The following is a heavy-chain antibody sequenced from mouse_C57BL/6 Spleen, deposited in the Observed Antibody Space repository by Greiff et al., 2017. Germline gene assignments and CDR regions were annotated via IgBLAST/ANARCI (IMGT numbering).Heavy chain of an antibody. J-gene: IGHJ4*01. D-gene: IGHD2-5*01. V-gene: IGHV1-52*01. CDR1: GYTFTSYW. Sequence: QVQLQQPGAELVRPGSSVKLSCKASGYTFTSYWMHWVKQRPIQGLEWIGNIDPSDSETHYNQKFKDKATLTVDKSSSTAYMQLSSLTSEDSAVXYCARFVDYSNYGYAMDYWGQGTSVTVSS. CDR3: ARFVDYSNYGYAMDY. CDR2: IDPSDSET.